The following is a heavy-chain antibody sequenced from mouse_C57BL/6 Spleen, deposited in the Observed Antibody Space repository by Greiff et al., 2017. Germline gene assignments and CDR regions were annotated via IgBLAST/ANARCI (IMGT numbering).Heavy chain of an antibody. V-gene: IGHV5-17*01. CDR2: ISSGSSTI. Sequence: DVQLVESGGGLVKPGGSLKLSCAASGFTFSDYGMHWVRQAPEKGLEWVAYISSGSSTIYYADTVKGRFTISRDNAKNTLFLQMTSLSSEDTAMYYCAREGTTVGYFDVWGTGTTVTVSS. D-gene: IGHD1-1*01. CDR3: AREGTTVGYFDV. CDR1: GFTFSDYG. J-gene: IGHJ1*03.